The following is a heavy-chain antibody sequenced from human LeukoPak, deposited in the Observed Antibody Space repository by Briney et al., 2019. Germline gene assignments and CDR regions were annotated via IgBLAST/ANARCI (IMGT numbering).Heavy chain of an antibody. D-gene: IGHD5-12*01. CDR2: IKQDGSEK. CDR3: AKERGYREYDLDY. Sequence: GGSLRLSCAASGFTFSSYWMSWVRQAPGKGLEWVANIKQDGSEKYYVDSVKGRFTISRDNAKNSLYLQMNSLRAEDTALYYCAKERGYREYDLDYWGQGTLVTVSS. CDR1: GFTFSSYW. V-gene: IGHV3-7*03. J-gene: IGHJ4*02.